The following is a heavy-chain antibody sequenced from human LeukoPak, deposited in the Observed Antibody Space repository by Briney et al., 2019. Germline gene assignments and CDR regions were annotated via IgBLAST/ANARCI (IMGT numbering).Heavy chain of an antibody. CDR2: ISYDGSNK. D-gene: IGHD5-12*01. J-gene: IGHJ4*02. CDR3: ARDLGMVATETFDY. CDR1: GFTFSSYA. Sequence: GRSLILSCAASGFTFSSYAMHWVRQAPGKGLEWVAVISYDGSNKYYADSVKGRFTISRDNSKNTLYLQMNSLRAEDTAVYYCARDLGMVATETFDYWGQGTLVTVSS. V-gene: IGHV3-30-3*01.